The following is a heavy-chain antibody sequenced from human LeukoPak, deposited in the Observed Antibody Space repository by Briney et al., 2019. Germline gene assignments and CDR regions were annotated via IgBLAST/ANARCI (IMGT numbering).Heavy chain of an antibody. V-gene: IGHV3-23*01. D-gene: IGHD3-10*01. J-gene: IGHJ3*02. CDR2: ISGSGGST. Sequence: GGSLRLSCAASGFTFINYAMSWVRQAPGKGLEWVSAISGSGGSTFYADSVKGRFTISRDNARDSMYLQMNSLRAEDTAMYYCGRVGGRSVSAKGDAFDIWGQGTMVTVSS. CDR3: GRVGGRSVSAKGDAFDI. CDR1: GFTFINYA.